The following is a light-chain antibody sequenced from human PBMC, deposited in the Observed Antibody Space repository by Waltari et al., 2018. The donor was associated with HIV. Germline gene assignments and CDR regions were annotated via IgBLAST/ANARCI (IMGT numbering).Light chain of an antibody. CDR2: YDS. CDR1: NIGIKS. J-gene: IGLJ2*01. V-gene: IGLV3-21*04. Sequence: SYVLSQPPSVSVAPGQTARITCGGTNIGIKSVHWYQQKPGQAPVVVISYDSDRPSGITERFSGCNAGSTATLTLSRVEAGDEADYYCQVWDGRGDLPVVFGGGTKLTVL. CDR3: QVWDGRGDLPVV.